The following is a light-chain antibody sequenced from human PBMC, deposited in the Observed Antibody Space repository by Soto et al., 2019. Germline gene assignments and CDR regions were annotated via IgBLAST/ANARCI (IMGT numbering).Light chain of an antibody. CDR1: RSDVGGYDF. J-gene: IGLJ1*01. CDR2: DVN. CDR3: CSYAGSYTYV. Sequence: QSALTQPRSVSGSPGQSVTISCTGTRSDVGGYDFVSWYQQHPGKAPELMIYDVNKRPSGVPDRFSGSKSGNTASLTISGLQADDETDYYCCSYAGSYTYVFGTGTKLTVL. V-gene: IGLV2-11*01.